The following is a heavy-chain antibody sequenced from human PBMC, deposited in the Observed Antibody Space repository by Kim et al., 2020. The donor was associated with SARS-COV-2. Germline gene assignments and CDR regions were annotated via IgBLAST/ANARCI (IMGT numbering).Heavy chain of an antibody. V-gene: IGHV1-69*01. CDR3: ARGWSGTKGYFDY. Sequence: YAQKLQGRVTITADESTSTAYMELSSLRSEDTAVYYCARGWSGTKGYFDYWGQGTLVTVSS. D-gene: IGHD1-7*01. J-gene: IGHJ4*02.